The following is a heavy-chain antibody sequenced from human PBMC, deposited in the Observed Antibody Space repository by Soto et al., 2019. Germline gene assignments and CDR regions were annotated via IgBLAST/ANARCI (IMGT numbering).Heavy chain of an antibody. J-gene: IGHJ6*01. V-gene: IGHV4-4*07. CDR3: LRYLTRARSYCCYYGMEV. Sequence: VAEGKIISHGGSWIRKKEGKGLEWIGRIYTSGSTNYNPSLKSRVNMSVDTSKNQFPLKLSSVTAADTAVYYCLRYLTRARSYCCYYGMEVWGQ. CDR1: EGKIISHG. CDR2: IYTSGST.